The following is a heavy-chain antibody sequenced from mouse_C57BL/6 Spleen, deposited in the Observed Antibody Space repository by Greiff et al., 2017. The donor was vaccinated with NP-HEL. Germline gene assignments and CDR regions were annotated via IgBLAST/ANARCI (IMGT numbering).Heavy chain of an antibody. CDR3: ARTHYDYAFAY. J-gene: IGHJ3*01. CDR1: GFTFSSYT. V-gene: IGHV5-9*01. D-gene: IGHD2-4*01. CDR2: ISGGGGNT. Sequence: EVQRVESGGGLVKPGGSLKLSCAASGFTFSSYTMSWVRQTPEKRLEWVATISGGGGNTYYPDSVKGRFTISRDNAKNTLYLQMSSLRSEDTALYYCARTHYDYAFAYWGQGTLVTVSA.